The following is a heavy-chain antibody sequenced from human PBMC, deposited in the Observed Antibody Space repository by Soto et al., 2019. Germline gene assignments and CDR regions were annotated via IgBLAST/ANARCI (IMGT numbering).Heavy chain of an antibody. Sequence: ASVKLSWKASGGTFSSYAISWVRQAPGQGLERMGGIIPIFGTANYAQKFQGRVTITADESTSTAYMELSSLRSEDTAVYYCASGGYYDILTGYLRQNDAFDIWGQGTMVTVSS. CDR1: GGTFSSYA. CDR3: ASGGYYDILTGYLRQNDAFDI. CDR2: IIPIFGTA. D-gene: IGHD3-9*01. J-gene: IGHJ3*02. V-gene: IGHV1-69*13.